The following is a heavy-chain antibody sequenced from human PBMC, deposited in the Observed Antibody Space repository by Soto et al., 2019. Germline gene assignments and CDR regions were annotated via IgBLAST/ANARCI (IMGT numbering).Heavy chain of an antibody. V-gene: IGHV1-18*01. CDR2: ISAYNDKT. CDR3: TRSGYGDSNFDF. CDR1: GYTFTSYG. J-gene: IGHJ4*02. D-gene: IGHD4-17*01. Sequence: QVQLVQSGAEVKKPGASVKVSCKASGYTFTSYGISWVRQAPGQGLECMGWISAYNDKTNYAQKIQDRVTMTTDTSTSTADTELWSFAAGVTDVYYCTRSGYGDSNFDFWGQGNLVTVSS.